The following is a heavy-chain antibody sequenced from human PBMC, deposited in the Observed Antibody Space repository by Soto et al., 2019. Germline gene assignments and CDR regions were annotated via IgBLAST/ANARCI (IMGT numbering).Heavy chain of an antibody. D-gene: IGHD6-13*01. J-gene: IGHJ4*02. Sequence: PXASLVLSCAASGFTFSSYAMSGVRQAPGKGLEWVSAISGSGGSTYYADSVKGRFTISRDNSKNTLYLQMNSLRAEDTAVYYCAKTYSSRIDYWGQGTLVTVSS. CDR2: ISGSGGST. V-gene: IGHV3-23*01. CDR3: AKTYSSRIDY. CDR1: GFTFSSYA.